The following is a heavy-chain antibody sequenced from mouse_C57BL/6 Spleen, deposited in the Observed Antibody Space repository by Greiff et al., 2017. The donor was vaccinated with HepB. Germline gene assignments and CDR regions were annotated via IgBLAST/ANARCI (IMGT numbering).Heavy chain of an antibody. CDR1: GFNIKDDY. Sequence: EVQLQQSGAELVRPGASVKLSCTASGFNIKDDYMHWVKQRPEQGLEWIGWIDPENGDTEYASKFQGKATITADTSSNTAYLQLSSLTSEDTAVYYCTRSGDSSGPFDYWGQGTTLTVSS. V-gene: IGHV14-4*01. D-gene: IGHD3-2*02. CDR2: IDPENGDT. CDR3: TRSGDSSGPFDY. J-gene: IGHJ2*01.